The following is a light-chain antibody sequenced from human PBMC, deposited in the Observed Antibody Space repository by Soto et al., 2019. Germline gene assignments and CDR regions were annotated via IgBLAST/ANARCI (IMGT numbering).Light chain of an antibody. V-gene: IGLV2-8*01. J-gene: IGLJ2*01. Sequence: QSALTQPPSASVSPGQSVTISCTGTSSDVGAYNSVSWYQHYTGKAPKLLIYEVNKRPSGVPDRFSGSKSGNTASLTVSGLQAEAEADYYCSSYAGATNLVFGGGTKLTV. CDR2: EVN. CDR1: SSDVGAYNS. CDR3: SSYAGATNLV.